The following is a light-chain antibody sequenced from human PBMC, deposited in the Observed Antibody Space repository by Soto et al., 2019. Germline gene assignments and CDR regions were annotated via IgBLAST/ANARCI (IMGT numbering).Light chain of an antibody. J-gene: IGLJ1*01. Sequence: QCWLAQPPSGAGTPGQRVTISCSGSSSTIGRNTVNWYQQLPETAPKLLIHSNNQRPSGVPDRFSGSKSGTSASLAISGLQSEDEPDSYCAAWDGSLDNYVFGTGTKVAXL. CDR3: AAWDGSLDNYV. CDR2: SNN. CDR1: SSTIGRNT. V-gene: IGLV1-44*01.